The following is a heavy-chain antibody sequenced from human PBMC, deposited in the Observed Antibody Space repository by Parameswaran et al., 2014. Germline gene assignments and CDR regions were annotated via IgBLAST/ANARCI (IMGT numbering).Heavy chain of an antibody. J-gene: IGHJ4*02. CDR3: ARGSSGWYYFDY. V-gene: IGHV4-59*01. Sequence: RWIRQPPGKGLEWIGYIYYSGSTNYNPSLKSRVTISVDTSKNQFSLKLSSVTAADTAVYYCARGSSGWYYFDYWGQGTLVTVSS. D-gene: IGHD6-19*01. CDR2: IYYSGST.